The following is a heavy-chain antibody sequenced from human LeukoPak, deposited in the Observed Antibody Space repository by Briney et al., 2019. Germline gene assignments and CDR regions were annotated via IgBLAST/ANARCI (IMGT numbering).Heavy chain of an antibody. V-gene: IGHV4-4*07. Sequence: SETLSLTCSVSGGSLNPYYWSWIRQSAGKGLEWVGRIYTNGNTAYSPSLKSRVTMSVDTSKNQFYLKLSSVTAADTALYYCARESPLGHYFDYWGQGTLVTVSS. J-gene: IGHJ4*02. CDR1: GGSLNPYY. CDR2: IYTNGNT. D-gene: IGHD3-16*01. CDR3: ARESPLGHYFDY.